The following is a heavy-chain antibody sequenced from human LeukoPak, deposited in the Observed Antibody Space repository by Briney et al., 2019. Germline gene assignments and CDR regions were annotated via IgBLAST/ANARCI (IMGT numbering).Heavy chain of an antibody. CDR1: GYTFTSYG. CDR3: ARDWGSIKVIADY. D-gene: IGHD7-27*01. J-gene: IGHJ4*02. V-gene: IGHV1-18*01. CDR2: ISSNSDNT. Sequence: GASVKVSCKATGYTFTSYGISWVRQAPGQGLEWMGWISSNSDNTNYAQKLQGRVTMTTDTYTSTAYMELRSLRSDDTALYFCARDWGSIKVIADYWGQGTLVTVSS.